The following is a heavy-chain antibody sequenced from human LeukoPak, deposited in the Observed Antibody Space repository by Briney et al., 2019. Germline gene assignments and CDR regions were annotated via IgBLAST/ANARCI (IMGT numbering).Heavy chain of an antibody. D-gene: IGHD1-1*01. V-gene: IGHV3-53*01. CDR1: GFTVSSTY. CDR3: ARAPNWRLDR. Sequence: GGSLRLSCAASGFTVSSTYMNWVRQAPGKGLEWVSVIYSDGNTYYADSVKGRFTISRDNSKNTLYLQMNSLRDEDTAVYYCARAPNWRLDRWGQGTLVTVSS. J-gene: IGHJ5*02. CDR2: IYSDGNT.